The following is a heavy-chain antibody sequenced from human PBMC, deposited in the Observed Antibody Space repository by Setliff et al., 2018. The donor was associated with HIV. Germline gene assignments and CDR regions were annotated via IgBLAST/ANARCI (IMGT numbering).Heavy chain of an antibody. V-gene: IGHV3-33*01. Sequence: GGSLRLSCATSGFTFSRYGMHWVRQAPGKGLEWVAVIWYDGSNKYYADSEKGRFTISRDNYKDTLFLQMNSLRPEDTALYYCARSPSHHWFDPWGQGTLVTVSS. CDR3: ARSPSHHWFDP. CDR2: IWYDGSNK. J-gene: IGHJ5*02. CDR1: GFTFSRYG.